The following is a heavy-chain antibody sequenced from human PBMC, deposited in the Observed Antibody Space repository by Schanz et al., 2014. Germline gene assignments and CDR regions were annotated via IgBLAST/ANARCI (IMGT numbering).Heavy chain of an antibody. V-gene: IGHV1-2*06. J-gene: IGHJ6*02. D-gene: IGHD3-3*02. Sequence: QVLLVQSGAEVKQPGASVKVSCKASGYTFTAYFIHWVRQAPGQGLEWMGRINPNTGGTNFAQNFQGRVTMTKDTYINTVYMELSTLTSDDTAVYYCARENKDYDSILNKFFHYGLDLWGQGTTVTVSS. CDR3: ARENKDYDSILNKFFHYGLDL. CDR2: INPNTGGT. CDR1: GYTFTAYF.